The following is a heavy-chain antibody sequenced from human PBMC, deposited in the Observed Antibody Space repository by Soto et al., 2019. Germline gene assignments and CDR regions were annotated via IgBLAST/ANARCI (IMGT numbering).Heavy chain of an antibody. V-gene: IGHV1-3*01. CDR1: GYTFTSYA. Sequence: QVQLVQSGAEVKKPGASVKVSCKASGYTFTSYAMHWVRQAPGQRLEWMGWINAGNGNTKYSQKFQGRVTITRDTSASTAYMELSSLRSEDTAVYYCARDLYCSSTSCYVGYYYYYMDVWRKGTTVTVSS. J-gene: IGHJ6*03. D-gene: IGHD2-2*01. CDR2: INAGNGNT. CDR3: ARDLYCSSTSCYVGYYYYYMDV.